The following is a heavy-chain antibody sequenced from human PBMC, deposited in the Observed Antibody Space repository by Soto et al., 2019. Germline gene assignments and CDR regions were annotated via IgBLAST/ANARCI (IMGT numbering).Heavy chain of an antibody. V-gene: IGHV3-11*01. CDR3: VRDQASAMVMATTDYYFDY. D-gene: IGHD5-18*01. Sequence: WGSLRLSCGVSGFFFSDYPMTFIRHSPFKWLEWLSYISASGATVYYGDSVKGRFTISRDNAKKSVYLQMNGLRAEDSAVYYCVRDQASAMVMATTDYYFDYWGQGALVTVSS. CDR2: ISASGATV. J-gene: IGHJ4*02. CDR1: GFFFSDYP.